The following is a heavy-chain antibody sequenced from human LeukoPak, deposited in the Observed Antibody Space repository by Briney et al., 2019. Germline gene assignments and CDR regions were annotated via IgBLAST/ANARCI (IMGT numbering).Heavy chain of an antibody. V-gene: IGHV3-7*01. CDR3: AREGGLDYYFDY. Sequence: GGSLRLSCVASGFTFSPHSMIWVRQAPGKGLEWVANIKQDGSEKYYVDSVKGRFTISRDNAKNSLYLQMNSLRAEDTAVYYCAREGGLDYYFDYWGQGTLVTVSS. CDR2: IKQDGSEK. CDR1: GFTFSPHS. D-gene: IGHD3-16*01. J-gene: IGHJ4*02.